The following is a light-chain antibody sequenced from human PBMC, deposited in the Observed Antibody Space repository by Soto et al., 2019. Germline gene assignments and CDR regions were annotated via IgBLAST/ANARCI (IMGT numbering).Light chain of an antibody. J-gene: IGKJ4*01. CDR2: KIS. CDR1: QSLVHSDGNTY. CDR3: MQVTHFPVT. V-gene: IGKV2-24*01. Sequence: DVVMTQTPLSSPVTLGQPASISCTSSQSLVHSDGNTYLSWLQQRPGQPPRLLIYKISNRFSGVXDXXSGSGEGTDFTPKISRVEPEDVGIYYCMQVTHFPVTFGGGTTVEIK.